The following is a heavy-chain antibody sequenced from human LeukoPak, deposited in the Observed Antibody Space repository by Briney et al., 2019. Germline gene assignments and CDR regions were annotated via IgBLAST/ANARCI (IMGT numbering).Heavy chain of an antibody. J-gene: IGHJ4*02. CDR2: ISSNGGST. Sequence: GGSLRLSCSASGFTFSSYAMHWVRQAPGKGLEYVSAISSNGGSTYYADSVKGRFTISRDNSKNTLYLQMSSLRAEDTAVYYCVKGEYSSSTSFCYWGQGTLVTVSS. CDR1: GFTFSSYA. D-gene: IGHD6-6*01. CDR3: VKGEYSSSTSFCY. V-gene: IGHV3-64D*06.